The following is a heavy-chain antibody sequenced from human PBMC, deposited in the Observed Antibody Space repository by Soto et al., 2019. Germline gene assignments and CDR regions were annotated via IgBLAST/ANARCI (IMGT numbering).Heavy chain of an antibody. D-gene: IGHD2-21*02. V-gene: IGHV4-59*01. Sequence: SETLSLTCTVSGGSISSYYWSWIRQPPGKGLEWIGYIYYSGSTNYNPSLKSRVTISVDTSKNQFSLKLSSVTAADTAVYYCARASRGDWDPDYLDYWGQGTLVTVSS. J-gene: IGHJ4*02. CDR1: GGSISSYY. CDR3: ARASRGDWDPDYLDY. CDR2: IYYSGST.